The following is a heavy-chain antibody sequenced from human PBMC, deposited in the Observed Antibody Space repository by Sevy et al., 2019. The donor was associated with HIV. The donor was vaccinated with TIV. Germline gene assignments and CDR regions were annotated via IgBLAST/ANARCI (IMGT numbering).Heavy chain of an antibody. CDR2: ISSSGSTI. V-gene: IGHV3-48*03. D-gene: IGHD3-16*01. CDR3: ARDPPAGFGGYYYYYYMDV. Sequence: GGSLRLSCAASGFTFSSYEMNWVRQAPGKGLEWVSYISSSGSTIYYADSVKGRFTISRDNAKNSLYLQMNSLRAEDTAVYYCARDPPAGFGGYYYYYYMDVWGKGTTVTVSS. CDR1: GFTFSSYE. J-gene: IGHJ6*03.